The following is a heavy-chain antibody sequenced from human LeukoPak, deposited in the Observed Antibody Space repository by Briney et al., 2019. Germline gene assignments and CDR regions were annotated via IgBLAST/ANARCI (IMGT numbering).Heavy chain of an antibody. D-gene: IGHD1-26*01. V-gene: IGHV3-48*01. Sequence: GGSLRLSCVASGFTFNKYSMNWVRQAPGKGLQWLSYISGTSRTIYYADSVKGRFAISRDNARNSLYLQMNSLRAEDTAVYYCAKGWGWESRTFDYWGQGTLVTVSS. J-gene: IGHJ4*02. CDR3: AKGWGWESRTFDY. CDR2: ISGTSRTI. CDR1: GFTFNKYS.